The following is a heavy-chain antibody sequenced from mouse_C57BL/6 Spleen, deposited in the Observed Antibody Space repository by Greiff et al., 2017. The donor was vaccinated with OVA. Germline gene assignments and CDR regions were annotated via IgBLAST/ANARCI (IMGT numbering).Heavy chain of an antibody. CDR1: GYTFTSYW. Sequence: QVQLQQPGTELVKPGASVKLSCKASGYTFTSYWMHWVKQRPGQGLEWIGNINPSNGGTNYNEKFKSKATLTVDTSSSTAYMQLSSLPSEDSAVYYCARYPYDYDPYWYFDVWGTGTTVTVSS. J-gene: IGHJ1*03. V-gene: IGHV1-53*01. CDR3: ARYPYDYDPYWYFDV. CDR2: INPSNGGT. D-gene: IGHD2-4*01.